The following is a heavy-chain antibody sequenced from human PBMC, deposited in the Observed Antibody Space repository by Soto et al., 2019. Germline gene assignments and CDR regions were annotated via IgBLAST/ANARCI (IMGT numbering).Heavy chain of an antibody. J-gene: IGHJ5*01. CDR2: INPSSGDT. Sequence: QVQLMQSGAEVKKPGASVKVSCKASGYKFTSYYLHWVRQAPGQGLEWMGTINPSSGDTSYAANFQGRVTVTSDTSTSTVYMQLSSLRFEDTAVYYCARDRPPDSWGQGTLVTVSS. CDR3: ARDRPPDS. CDR1: GYKFTSYY. V-gene: IGHV1-46*01.